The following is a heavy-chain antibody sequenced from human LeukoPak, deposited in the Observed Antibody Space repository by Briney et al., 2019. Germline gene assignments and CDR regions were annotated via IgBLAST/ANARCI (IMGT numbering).Heavy chain of an antibody. J-gene: IGHJ4*02. D-gene: IGHD3-10*01. CDR3: ARVASGSGSYHFDY. V-gene: IGHV3-13*04. CDR2: IGAAGDT. CDR1: GFTFSSFD. Sequence: PGGSLRLSCTASGFTFSSFDMHWGRQAAGKGLEWVSGIGAAGDTYSLGSVKGRFTISRENGKNSLYLQMNSLRAGDTGVYYCARVASGSGSYHFDYWGQGMLVTVSS.